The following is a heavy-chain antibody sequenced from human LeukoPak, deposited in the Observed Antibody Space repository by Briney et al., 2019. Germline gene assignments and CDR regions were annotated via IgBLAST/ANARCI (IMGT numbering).Heavy chain of an antibody. CDR2: IYTSGST. D-gene: IGHD3-9*01. V-gene: IGHV4-4*09. CDR1: GGSISSYY. CDR3: ASTGYRTLYYFDY. J-gene: IGHJ4*02. Sequence: SETLSLTCTVSGGSISSYYWIWIRQPPGKGLEGIGYIYTSGSTNYNPSLKSRVTISVDTSKNQFSLKLSSVTAADTAVHYCASTGYRTLYYFDYWGQGTLVTVSS.